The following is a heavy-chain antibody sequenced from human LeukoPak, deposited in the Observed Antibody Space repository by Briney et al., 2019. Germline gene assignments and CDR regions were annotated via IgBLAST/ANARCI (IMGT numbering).Heavy chain of an antibody. CDR3: ARRRYYYDSSGYWNWFDP. V-gene: IGHV4-34*01. CDR1: GGSFSGYY. CDR2: INHSGST. J-gene: IGHJ5*02. Sequence: PSETLSLTCAVYGGSFSGYYWSWIRQPPGKGLEWIGEINHSGSTNYNPPLKSRVTISVDTSKNQFSLKLSSVTVADTAVYYCARRRYYYDSSGYWNWFDPWGQGTLVTVSS. D-gene: IGHD3-22*01.